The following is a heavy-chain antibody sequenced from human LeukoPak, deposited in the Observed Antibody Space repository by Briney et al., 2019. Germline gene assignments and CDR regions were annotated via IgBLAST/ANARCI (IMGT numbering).Heavy chain of an antibody. CDR3: ARDELRYFDWSFYGMDV. V-gene: IGHV3-48*01. D-gene: IGHD3-9*01. CDR1: GSTFSSYS. J-gene: IGHJ6*02. CDR2: ISSSSSTI. Sequence: GGSLRLSCAASGSTFSSYSMNWVRQAPGKGLEWVSYISSSSSTIYYADSVKGRFTISRDNAKNSLYLQMNSLRAEDTAVYYCARDELRYFDWSFYGMDVWGQGTTVTVSS.